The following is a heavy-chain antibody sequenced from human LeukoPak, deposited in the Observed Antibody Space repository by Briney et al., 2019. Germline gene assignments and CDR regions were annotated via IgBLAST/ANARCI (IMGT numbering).Heavy chain of an antibody. D-gene: IGHD2-15*01. Sequence: GGSLRLSCAASGFTFSTYWMHWVRQAPGKGLVWVSHINTDGRTTNYADSVKGRFTISRDNAKNTLFLQMNSLRVEDAAVYYCTRGFLGFCSGGSCYSGYWGQGTLVAVSS. CDR1: GFTFSTYW. CDR2: INTDGRTT. CDR3: TRGFLGFCSGGSCYSGY. J-gene: IGHJ4*02. V-gene: IGHV3-74*01.